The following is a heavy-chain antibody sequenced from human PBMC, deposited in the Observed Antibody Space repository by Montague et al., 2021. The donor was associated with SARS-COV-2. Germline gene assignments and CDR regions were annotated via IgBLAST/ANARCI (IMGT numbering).Heavy chain of an antibody. D-gene: IGHD3-3*01. Sequence: TYYNPSLKSRVTISVDTSKNQFSLKLSSVTAADTAVYYCAGLGIPRITIVGVVTHKWFDPWGQGTLGTVAS. V-gene: IGHV4-39*01. CDR2: T. CDR3: AGLGIPRITIVGVVTHKWFDP. J-gene: IGHJ5*02.